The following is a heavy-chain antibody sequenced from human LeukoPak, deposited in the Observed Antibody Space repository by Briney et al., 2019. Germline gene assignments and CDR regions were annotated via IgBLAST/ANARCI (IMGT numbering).Heavy chain of an antibody. Sequence: ASVKVSCKASGYTFTSYYMHWVRQAPGQGLEWMGIINPSGGSTSYAQKFQGRVTMTRDTSTSTVYMELSSLRSEDTAVYYCASGAATYHCSSTSCYREIDGMDVWGKGTTVTVSS. J-gene: IGHJ6*04. CDR3: ASGAATYHCSSTSCYREIDGMDV. CDR1: GYTFTSYY. CDR2: INPSGGST. V-gene: IGHV1-46*01. D-gene: IGHD2-2*01.